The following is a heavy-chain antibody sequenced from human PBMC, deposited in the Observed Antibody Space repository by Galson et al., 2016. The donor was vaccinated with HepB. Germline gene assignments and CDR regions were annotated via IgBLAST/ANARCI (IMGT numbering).Heavy chain of an antibody. CDR1: GFTFSRYG. V-gene: IGHV3-33*01. J-gene: IGHJ6*04. CDR3: AREEAMVQGVRMKILAGLHYYGMDV. Sequence: SLRLSCAAFGFTFSRYGMHWVRQTPGKGLEWVAGILYDESNEKYADSVKGRFTISRDNSKNTLNLQMNSLRVEDTATYYCAREEAMVQGVRMKILAGLHYYGMDVWGKGTTVTVSP. CDR2: ILYDESNE. D-gene: IGHD3-10*01.